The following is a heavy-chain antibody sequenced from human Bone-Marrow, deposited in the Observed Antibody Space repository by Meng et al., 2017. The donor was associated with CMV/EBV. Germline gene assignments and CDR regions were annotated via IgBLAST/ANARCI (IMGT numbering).Heavy chain of an antibody. Sequence: ASVKVSCKASGYTFTSYDINWVRQATGQGLEWMGWMNPNSGDTGYAQNFQGRVTMTRNTSISTAYMELSRLRSDDTAVYYCARFAPLYSSSSGRVYWGQGALVTVSS. J-gene: IGHJ4*02. V-gene: IGHV1-8*01. CDR2: MNPNSGDT. D-gene: IGHD6-6*01. CDR3: ARFAPLYSSSSGRVY. CDR1: GYTFTSYD.